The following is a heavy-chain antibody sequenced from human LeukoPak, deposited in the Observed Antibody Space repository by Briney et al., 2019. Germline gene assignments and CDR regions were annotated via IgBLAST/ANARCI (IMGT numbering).Heavy chain of an antibody. CDR3: ASRIERYYDILTGYYGLDAFDI. CDR1: GGSISSSSYY. Sequence: PSETLSLTCTVSGGSISSSSYYWGWIRQPPGKGLEWIGSIYYSGSTYYNPSLKSRVTISVDTSKNQFSLKLSSVTAADTAVYYCASRIERYYDILTGYYGLDAFDIWGQGTMVTVSS. CDR2: IYYSGST. J-gene: IGHJ3*02. V-gene: IGHV4-39*01. D-gene: IGHD3-9*01.